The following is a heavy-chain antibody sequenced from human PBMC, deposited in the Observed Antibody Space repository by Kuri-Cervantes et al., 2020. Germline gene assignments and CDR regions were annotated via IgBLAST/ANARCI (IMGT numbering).Heavy chain of an antibody. V-gene: IGHV3-69-1*01. J-gene: IGHJ4*02. CDR3: AKDGET. CDR2: IGVSIPI. CDR1: GFTFSTHS. Sequence: GESLKISCAVSGFTFSTHSMNWVRRAPGKGLEWISSIGVSIPIYYADSVKGRFTISRDNAKHSLYLQMNSLSAEDTAVYYCAKDGETWGQGTLVTVSS.